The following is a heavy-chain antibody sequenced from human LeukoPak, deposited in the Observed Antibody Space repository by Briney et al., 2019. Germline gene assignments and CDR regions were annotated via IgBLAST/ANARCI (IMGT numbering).Heavy chain of an antibody. Sequence: SVKVSCKASGGTFSSNAISWVRQAPGQGLEWMGRIIPIFGTANYAQEFQGRVTITTDESTSTAYMELSSLRSEDTAVYYCAREWELLNGGLYYWGQGTLVTVSS. V-gene: IGHV1-69*05. CDR2: IIPIFGTA. D-gene: IGHD2-15*01. J-gene: IGHJ4*02. CDR3: AREWELLNGGLYY. CDR1: GGTFSSNA.